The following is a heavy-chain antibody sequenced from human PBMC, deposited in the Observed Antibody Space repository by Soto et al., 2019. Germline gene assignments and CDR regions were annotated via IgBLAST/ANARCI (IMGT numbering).Heavy chain of an antibody. V-gene: IGHV1-69*06. D-gene: IGHD5-12*01. CDR1: GGTFSSYA. J-gene: IGHJ5*02. Sequence: SVKVSCEASGGTFSSYAISWVRQAPGQGLEWMGGIIPIFGTANYAQKFQGRVTITADKSTSTAYMELSSLRSEDTAVYYCAREIVATITPRWFDPWGQGTLVTVSS. CDR2: IIPIFGTA. CDR3: AREIVATITPRWFDP.